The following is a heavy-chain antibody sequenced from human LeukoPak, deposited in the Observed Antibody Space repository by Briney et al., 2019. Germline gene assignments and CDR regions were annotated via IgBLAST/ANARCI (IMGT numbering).Heavy chain of an antibody. V-gene: IGHV1-8*01. CDR1: GYTFTSYD. CDR3: ARDINYYDSSGYHLQH. J-gene: IGHJ1*01. CDR2: MNPNSGNT. Sequence: GASVKVSCKASGYTFTSYDINWVRQATGQELEWMGWMNPNSGNTGYAQKFQGRVTMTRNTSISTAYMELSSLRSEDTAVYYCARDINYYDSSGYHLQHWGQGTLVTVSS. D-gene: IGHD3-22*01.